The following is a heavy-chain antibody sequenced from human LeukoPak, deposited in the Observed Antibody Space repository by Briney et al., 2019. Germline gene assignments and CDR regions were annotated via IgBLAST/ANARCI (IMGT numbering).Heavy chain of an antibody. CDR1: GGTFSSYP. CDR3: ASSTYYYDSSGYYDYYFDY. V-gene: IGHV1-69*13. CDR2: IIPIFGTA. D-gene: IGHD3-22*01. J-gene: IGHJ4*02. Sequence: SVKVSCKVSGGTFSSYPISWVRQAPGQGLEWMGGIIPIFGTANYAQKFQGRVTITADESTSTAYMELSSLRSEDTAVYYCASSTYYYDSSGYYDYYFDYWGQGTLVTVSS.